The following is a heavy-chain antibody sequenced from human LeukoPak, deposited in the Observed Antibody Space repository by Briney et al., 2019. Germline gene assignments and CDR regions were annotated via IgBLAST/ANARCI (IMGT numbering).Heavy chain of an antibody. D-gene: IGHD4-11*01. J-gene: IGHJ4*02. CDR1: GFTFDDYG. V-gene: IGHV3-20*04. Sequence: PGGSLRLSCAAAGFTFDDYGMSWVRQAPGKGLEWVSGINWNGGSTGYADSVKGRFTISRDNAKNSLYLQMNSLRAEDTALYYCARNGIYSDYVTDWGQGTLVTVSS. CDR2: INWNGGST. CDR3: ARNGIYSDYVTD.